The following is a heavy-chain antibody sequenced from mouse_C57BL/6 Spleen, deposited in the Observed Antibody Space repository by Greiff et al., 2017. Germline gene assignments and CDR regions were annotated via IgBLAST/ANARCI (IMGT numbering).Heavy chain of an antibody. Sequence: QVQLQESGAALVRPGTSVTVSCKASGYAFTNYLIEWVKQRPGQGLEWIGVITPGSGGTTYNEKFKGKATLTADKSSSTAYMPLSSLTSEDSAVYFCARGGSLFDYWGKGTTHTVSS. CDR1: GYAFTNYL. CDR3: ARGGSLFDY. V-gene: IGHV1-54*01. CDR2: ITPGSGGT. J-gene: IGHJ2*01.